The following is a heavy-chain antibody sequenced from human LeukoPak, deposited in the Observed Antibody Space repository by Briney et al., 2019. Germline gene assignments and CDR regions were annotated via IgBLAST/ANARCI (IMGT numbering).Heavy chain of an antibody. J-gene: IGHJ6*03. Sequence: SVKVSCKASGGTFSSYAISWVRQAPGQGLEWMGGIIPIFGTATYAQKFQGRVTITTDESTSTAYMELSSLRSEDTAVYYCARGGYCSSTSCYTSPYYYYYMDVRGKGTTVTVSS. CDR2: IIPIFGTA. CDR3: ARGGYCSSTSCYTSPYYYYYMDV. CDR1: GGTFSSYA. V-gene: IGHV1-69*05. D-gene: IGHD2-2*02.